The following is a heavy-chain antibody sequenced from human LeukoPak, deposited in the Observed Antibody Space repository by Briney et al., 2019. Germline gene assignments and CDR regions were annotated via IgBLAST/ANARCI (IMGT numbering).Heavy chain of an antibody. D-gene: IGHD1-26*01. J-gene: IGHJ4*02. CDR1: GFTFSSYN. CDR2: ISRSSDYI. Sequence: NPGESLKISCAASGFTFSSYNMNWVRQAPGKGLEWVSSISRSSDYIYYADSVKGRFTISRDNAKNSLYLQMNSLRAEDTAVYYCAREELSYWGQGTLVTVSS. CDR3: AREELSY. V-gene: IGHV3-21*01.